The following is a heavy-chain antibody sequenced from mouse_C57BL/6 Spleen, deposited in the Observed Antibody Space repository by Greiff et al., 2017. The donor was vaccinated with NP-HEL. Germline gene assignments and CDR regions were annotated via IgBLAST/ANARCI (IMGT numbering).Heavy chain of an antibody. D-gene: IGHD2-1*01. V-gene: IGHV1-53*01. CDR1: GYTFTSYW. J-gene: IGHJ1*03. CDR2: INPSNGGT. Sequence: QLPGTELVKPGASVKLSCKASGYTFTSYWMHWVKQRPGQGLEWIGNINPSNGGTNYNEKFKSKATLTVDKSSSTAYMQLSSLTSEDSAVYYCARDYGNYDWYCDVWGTGTTVTVSS. CDR3: ARDYGNYDWYCDV.